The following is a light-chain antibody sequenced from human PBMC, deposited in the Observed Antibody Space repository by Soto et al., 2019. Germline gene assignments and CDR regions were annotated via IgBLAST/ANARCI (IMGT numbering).Light chain of an antibody. CDR1: QGIGTE. J-gene: IGKJ1*01. V-gene: IGKV1-6*01. CDR2: GTS. CDR3: LQDSTYPRT. Sequence: AIQMTQSPSSLSASVGDRVTITCRASQGIGTELGWYQQRPGKAPRLLIYGTSTLQHGVPSRFSVSGSDTDFTLIISSLQPEDFATYYCLQDSTYPRTFGQGTKVEIK.